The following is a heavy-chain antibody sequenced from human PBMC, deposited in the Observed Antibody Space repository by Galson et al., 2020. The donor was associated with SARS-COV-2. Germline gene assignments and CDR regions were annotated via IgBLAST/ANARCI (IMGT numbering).Heavy chain of an antibody. CDR3: ARPGMYYYDSSGYGADWLDP. CDR2: INSDGSST. CDR1: GFTFITYW. J-gene: IGHJ5*02. Sequence: GGSLRLSCAASGFTFITYWMHWVRQAPGKGLVWVSRINSDGSSTSYADSVKGRFTISRDNAKNTLYLQMNSLRAEDTAVYYCARPGMYYYDSSGYGADWLDPWGQGTLVTVSS. D-gene: IGHD3-22*01. V-gene: IGHV3-74*01.